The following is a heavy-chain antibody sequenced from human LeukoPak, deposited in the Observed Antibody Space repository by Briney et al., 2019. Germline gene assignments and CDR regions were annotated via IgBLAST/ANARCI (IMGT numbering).Heavy chain of an antibody. D-gene: IGHD3-22*01. CDR1: GFTFSSYA. V-gene: IGHV3-53*01. Sequence: PGGSLTLSCAASGFTFSSYALSWVRQAPEKGLEWVAVIYSGGSTYYSDSVKGRFTISRDNSKNTLYLQLNSLNAEDTSVYYCARGLWVGVYDSSRFYFGCGGQGTLVTVSS. CDR2: IYSGGST. J-gene: IGHJ4*01. CDR3: ARGLWVGVYDSSRFYFGC.